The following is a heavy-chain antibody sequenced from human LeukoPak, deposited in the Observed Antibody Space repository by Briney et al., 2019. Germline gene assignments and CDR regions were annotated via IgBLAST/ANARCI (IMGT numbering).Heavy chain of an antibody. CDR1: GGSISSSNW. V-gene: IGHV4-4*02. CDR3: ARGQVESNWFDP. Sequence: SGTLSLTCAVSGGSISSSNWWSWVRPPPGKGLEWIGEIYHSGSTNYNPSLKSRVAISVDTSKNQFSLKLSSVTAADTAVYYCARGQVESNWFDPWGQGTLVTVSS. J-gene: IGHJ5*02. CDR2: IYHSGST. D-gene: IGHD2-15*01.